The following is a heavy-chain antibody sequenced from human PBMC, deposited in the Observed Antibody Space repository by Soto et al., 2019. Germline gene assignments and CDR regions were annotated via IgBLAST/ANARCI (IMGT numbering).Heavy chain of an antibody. J-gene: IGHJ3*01. V-gene: IGHV3-21*04. CDR1: GFTFGDYA. D-gene: IGHD2-21*01. Sequence: GGSLRLSCTGSGFTFGDYAMNWVRQAPGKGLEWVACISNNSGAISYADSVRGRFTISRDNARNTLYLQMNSLGAEDTAVYYCANSFPKGRVIARGSFDAWGQGTMVTVSS. CDR2: ISNNSGAI. CDR3: ANSFPKGRVIARGSFDA.